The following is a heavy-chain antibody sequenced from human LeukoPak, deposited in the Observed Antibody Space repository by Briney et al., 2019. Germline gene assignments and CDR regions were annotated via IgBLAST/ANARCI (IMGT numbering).Heavy chain of an antibody. CDR3: AKAAIRYTTRWNNFDY. Sequence: GGSLRLSCAASGFTFDDYAMHWVRQAPGKGLEWVSLISWDGGNIYYADSMRGRFTISRDNSKNSLYLQMNSLRAEDSAFYYCAKAAIRYTTRWNNFDYWGQGTLVTVSS. J-gene: IGHJ4*02. V-gene: IGHV3-43D*03. CDR2: ISWDGGNI. D-gene: IGHD2-2*02. CDR1: GFTFDDYA.